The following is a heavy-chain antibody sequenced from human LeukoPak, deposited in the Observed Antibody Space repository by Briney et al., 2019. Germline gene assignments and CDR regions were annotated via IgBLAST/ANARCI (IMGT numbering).Heavy chain of an antibody. V-gene: IGHV4-30-4*01. CDR2: IDHSGST. J-gene: IGHJ4*02. CDR1: GGSISSGDYY. CDR3: ASGLHGDYPG. Sequence: PSETLSLTCTVSGGSISSGDYYWSWIRQPPGKGLEWIGEIDHSGSTDYNPSLKSRVAISIDTSRTHFSLNLTSVTAADTAVYYCASGLHGDYPGWGQGTLVTISS. D-gene: IGHD4-17*01.